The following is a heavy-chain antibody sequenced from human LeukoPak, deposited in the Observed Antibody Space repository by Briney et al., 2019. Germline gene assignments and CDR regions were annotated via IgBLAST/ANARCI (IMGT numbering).Heavy chain of an antibody. CDR1: GGSISSYY. V-gene: IGHV4-59*01. Sequence: KPSETLSLTCPVFGGSISSYYWSWIRQPPGKGLGWIGYIYYNGNTNYNPSLKSRVTISIDTSKNEFSLNLSSVTAADTAVYYCAKSGVWYGEYYFDYWGQGTLVTVSS. D-gene: IGHD3-10*01. CDR2: IYYNGNT. CDR3: AKSGVWYGEYYFDY. J-gene: IGHJ4*02.